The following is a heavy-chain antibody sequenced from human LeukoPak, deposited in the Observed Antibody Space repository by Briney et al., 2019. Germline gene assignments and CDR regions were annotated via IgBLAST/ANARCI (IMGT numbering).Heavy chain of an antibody. CDR1: GFTFSDYG. CDR2: IWYDGTNK. Sequence: GRSLRLSCAASGFTFSDYGIHWVRQAPGKGLEWVAVIWYDGTNKYYGDSVKGRFTISRDNSKNTLYLQMNSLRAEDTAVYYCARGGWYTDYWGQGTLVTVSS. V-gene: IGHV3-33*01. J-gene: IGHJ4*02. D-gene: IGHD6-19*01. CDR3: ARGGWYTDY.